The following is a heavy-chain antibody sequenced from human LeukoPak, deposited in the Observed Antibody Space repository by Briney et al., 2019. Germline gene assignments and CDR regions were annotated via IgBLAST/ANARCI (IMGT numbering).Heavy chain of an antibody. D-gene: IGHD6-19*01. V-gene: IGHV3-33*08. CDR1: GFSFSNYA. CDR2: IWYDGSNQ. J-gene: IGHJ5*02. Sequence: GGSLRLSCSASGFSFSNYAMHWVRQAPGKGLEWVAVIWYDGSNQYYADYVKGRFTISRDNSKNTVDLQMNSLRAEDTAVYYCARDRTYSSGWYPQFDPWGQGTLVTVSS. CDR3: ARDRTYSSGWYPQFDP.